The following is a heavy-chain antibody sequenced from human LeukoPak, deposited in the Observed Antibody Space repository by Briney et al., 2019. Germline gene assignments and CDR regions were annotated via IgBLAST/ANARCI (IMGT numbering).Heavy chain of an antibody. V-gene: IGHV1-46*03. Sequence: ASVKVSCKASGYTFTSYYMHWVRQAPGQGLEWMGIINPSGGSTSYAQKFQGRVTMTRDTSTSTVYMELSSLRSEDTAMYYCARTIFGVVIVDNWGQGTLVTVSS. CDR3: ARTIFGVVIVDN. D-gene: IGHD3-3*01. CDR2: INPSGGST. CDR1: GYTFTSYY. J-gene: IGHJ4*02.